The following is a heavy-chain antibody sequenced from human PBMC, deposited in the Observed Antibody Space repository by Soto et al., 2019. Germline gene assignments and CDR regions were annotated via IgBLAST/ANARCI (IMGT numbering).Heavy chain of an antibody. J-gene: IGHJ6*03. CDR2: ISGSGGST. V-gene: IGHV3-23*01. CDR3: AKPPVTRKEGYYYYYMDV. D-gene: IGHD4-4*01. Sequence: GGSLRLSCAASGFTFSSYAMSWVRQAPGKGLEWVSAISGSGGSTYYADSVKGRFTISRDNSKNTLYLQMNSLRAEDTAVYYCAKPPVTRKEGYYYYYMDVWGKGTTVTVSS. CDR1: GFTFSSYA.